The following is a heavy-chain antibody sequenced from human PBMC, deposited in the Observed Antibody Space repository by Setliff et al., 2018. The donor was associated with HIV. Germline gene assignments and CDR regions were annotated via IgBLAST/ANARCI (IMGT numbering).Heavy chain of an antibody. D-gene: IGHD5-18*01. CDR2: IYISGTT. Sequence: SETLSLTCTVSGGSVSGYYWTWIRQPAGKGLEWIGYIYISGTTNYNPSLKNRVTMSLDTSKTQVSLRLTSVTAADTAVYYCARTRGYTYGYIDSWAQGTLVTVSS. CDR3: ARTRGYTYGYIDS. CDR1: GGSVSGYY. J-gene: IGHJ4*02. V-gene: IGHV4-4*09.